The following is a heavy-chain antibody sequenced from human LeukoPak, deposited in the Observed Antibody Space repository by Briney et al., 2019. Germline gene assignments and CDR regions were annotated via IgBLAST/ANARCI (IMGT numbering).Heavy chain of an antibody. CDR3: ARDYSIVVVPAAMNDWFDP. CDR2: IIPIFGTA. J-gene: IGHJ5*02. D-gene: IGHD2-2*01. CDR1: GGTFSSYA. Sequence: LVKVSCKASGGTFSSYAISWVRQAPGQGLEWMGGIIPIFGTANYAQKFQGRVTITADESTSTAYMELSSLRSEDTAVYYCARDYSIVVVPAAMNDWFDPWGQGTLVTVSS. V-gene: IGHV1-69*13.